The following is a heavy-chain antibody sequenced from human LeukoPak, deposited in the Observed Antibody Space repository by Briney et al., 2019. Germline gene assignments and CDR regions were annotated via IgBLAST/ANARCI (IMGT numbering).Heavy chain of an antibody. CDR3: ASHVADRKWIDY. CDR2: ISGYNGNT. D-gene: IGHD2-8*01. Sequence: ASVKVSCKASGYTFTGNGISWVRQAPGQGLEWMGWISGYNGNTEYARMLQGRVTMTTDTSTSTAYMELRSLRSDDTAVYYCASHVADRKWIDYWGQGTLVTVSS. J-gene: IGHJ4*02. V-gene: IGHV1-18*01. CDR1: GYTFTGNG.